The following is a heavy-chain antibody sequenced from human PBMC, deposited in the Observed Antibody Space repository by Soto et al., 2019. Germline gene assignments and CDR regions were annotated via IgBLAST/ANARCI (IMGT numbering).Heavy chain of an antibody. J-gene: IGHJ4*02. CDR2: IIPIFGTA. CDR3: ARAGRFTRYELDY. CDR1: GGTSSSYA. V-gene: IGHV1-69*13. Sequence: SVKVSCKASGGTSSSYAISWVRQAPGQGLEWMGGIIPIFGTANYAQKFQGRVTITADESTSTAYMELSSLRSEDTAVYYCARAGRFTRYELDYWGQGTLVTVSS. D-gene: IGHD2-2*01.